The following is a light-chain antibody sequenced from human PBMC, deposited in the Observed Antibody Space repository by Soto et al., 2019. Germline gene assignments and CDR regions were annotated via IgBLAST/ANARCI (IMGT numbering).Light chain of an antibody. CDR1: QSVSGD. V-gene: IGKV3-11*01. CDR2: DAS. CDR3: QQRSNWPST. Sequence: EIVLTQSPATLSLSPGNRATLSCRASQSVSGDLAWYQQKPGQAPRLLIYDASNRATGIPARFSGSGSGTAITLTVTSLEPEDFAVYYCQQRSNWPSTFGGGNKVEI. J-gene: IGKJ4*01.